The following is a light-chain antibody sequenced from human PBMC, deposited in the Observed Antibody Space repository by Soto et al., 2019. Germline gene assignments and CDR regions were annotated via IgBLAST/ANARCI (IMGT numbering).Light chain of an antibody. CDR2: EVS. Sequence: QSALTQPASVSGSPGQSITISCTGTSSDVGGYNYVSWYQQHPGKAPKLMIYEVSNRPSGVSTRFSGSKSGNTASLTISGLQAEDEADYYCSSYTSSTTRVFGGGTKLTV. V-gene: IGLV2-14*01. CDR1: SSDVGGYNY. CDR3: SSYTSSTTRV. J-gene: IGLJ2*01.